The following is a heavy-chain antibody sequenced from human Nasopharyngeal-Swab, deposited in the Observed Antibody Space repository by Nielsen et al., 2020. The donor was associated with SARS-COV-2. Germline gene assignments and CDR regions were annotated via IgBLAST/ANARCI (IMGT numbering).Heavy chain of an antibody. J-gene: IGHJ6*03. CDR2: IYYRGST. V-gene: IGHV4-39*01. D-gene: IGHD3-10*01. Sequence: RQAPGKGLEWIGSIYYRGSTFYNPSLKSRVTMSVDTSNHQFSLRLNSVTAADTAVYYCATILYGSGTDYYYYYMDVWGNGTTVTVSS. CDR3: ATILYGSGTDYYYYYMDV.